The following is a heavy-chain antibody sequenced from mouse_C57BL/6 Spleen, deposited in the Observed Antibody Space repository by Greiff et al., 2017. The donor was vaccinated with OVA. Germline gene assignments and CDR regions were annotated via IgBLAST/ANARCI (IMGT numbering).Heavy chain of an antibody. CDR2: IYPGSGST. D-gene: IGHD1-1*01. J-gene: IGHJ4*01. CDR3: ARTDYYGRSYPYAMDY. Sequence: QVQLQQPGAELVKPGASVKMSCKASGYTFTSYWITWVKQRPGQGLEWIGDIYPGSGSTNYNEKFKSKATLTVDTSSSTAYMQLSSLTSEDSAVYYCARTDYYGRSYPYAMDYWGQGTSVTVSS. CDR1: GYTFTSYW. V-gene: IGHV1-55*01.